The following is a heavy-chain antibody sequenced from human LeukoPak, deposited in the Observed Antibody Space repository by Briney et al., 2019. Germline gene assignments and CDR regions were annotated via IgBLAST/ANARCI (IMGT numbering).Heavy chain of an antibody. J-gene: IGHJ3*01. CDR3: MRRVNDLEAFYV. D-gene: IGHD3-3*01. CDR1: HSSISSTDYY. V-gene: IGHV4-39*01. CDR2: LYYSGTT. Sequence: SETLSLTCIVPHSSISSTDYYWCGVRQPPGKGLEWIGSLYYSGTTYYNPSLKSRLTISVDTSMSQFSLILISVTAADTAVYYFMRRVNDLEAFYVWGAGTMVTVSS.